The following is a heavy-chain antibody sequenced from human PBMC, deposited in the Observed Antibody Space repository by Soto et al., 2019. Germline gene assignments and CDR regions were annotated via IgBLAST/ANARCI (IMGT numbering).Heavy chain of an antibody. CDR1: GFTFSSDG. D-gene: IGHD5-12*01. CDR3: PREWDGYNLPFIDY. J-gene: IGHJ4*02. CDR2: IWYEGSNK. V-gene: IGHV3-33*01. Sequence: PGGSLRLSCAASGFTFSSDGMLWVRQAPGKGLEWVAAIWYEGSNKYYADSVKGRFTISRDNSKNTLYLQMNSLRAEDTAVYYCPREWDGYNLPFIDYWGQGTLVTVSS.